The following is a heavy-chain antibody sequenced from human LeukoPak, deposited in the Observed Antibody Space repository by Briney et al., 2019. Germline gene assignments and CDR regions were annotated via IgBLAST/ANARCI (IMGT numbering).Heavy chain of an antibody. J-gene: IGHJ4*02. Sequence: NASETLSLTCTVSGGSINSGDYYWSWIRQPPGKGLEWIGSIYNNGITYYNPSLKSRVTISEDASKNQFSLRLSSVTAADTAIYYCARDRRLRHFEKSLDYWGQGTLVTVSS. CDR1: GGSINSGDYY. CDR2: IYNNGIT. V-gene: IGHV4-39*07. CDR3: ARDRRLRHFEKSLDY. D-gene: IGHD3-9*01.